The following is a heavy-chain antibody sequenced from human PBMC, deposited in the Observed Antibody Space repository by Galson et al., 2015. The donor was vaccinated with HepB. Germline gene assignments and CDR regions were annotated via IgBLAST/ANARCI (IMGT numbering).Heavy chain of an antibody. CDR2: ISYDGSNK. Sequence: SLRLSCAASGFTFSSYAMHWVRQAPGKGLEWVAVISYDGSNKYYADSVKGRFTISRDNSKNTLYLQMNSLRAEDTAVYYCARDPCSSTSCYPPGPSFDYWGQGTLVTVSS. CDR3: ARDPCSSTSCYPPGPSFDY. V-gene: IGHV3-30-3*01. J-gene: IGHJ4*02. CDR1: GFTFSSYA. D-gene: IGHD2-2*01.